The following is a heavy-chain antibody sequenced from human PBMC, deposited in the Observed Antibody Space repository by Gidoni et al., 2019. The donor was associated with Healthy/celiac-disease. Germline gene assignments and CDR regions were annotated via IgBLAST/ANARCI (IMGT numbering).Heavy chain of an antibody. J-gene: IGHJ6*02. CDR3: ARGEMATIFYYYYGMDV. D-gene: IGHD5-12*01. V-gene: IGHV1-8*01. CDR2: MNPNSGNT. Sequence: WMGWMNPNSGNTGYAQKFQGRVTMTRNTSISTAYMELSSLRSEDTAVYYCARGEMATIFYYYYGMDVWGQGTTVTVSS.